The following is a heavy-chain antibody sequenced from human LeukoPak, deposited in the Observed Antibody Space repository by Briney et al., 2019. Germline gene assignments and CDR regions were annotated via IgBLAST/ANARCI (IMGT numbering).Heavy chain of an antibody. Sequence: GGSLRLSCAASGFTFDDYAMHWVRQAPGKGLEWVPGISWNSGSIGYADSVKGRFTISRDNAKNSLYLQMNSLRAEDTALYYCAKATVGIVVVTVFDYWGQGTLVTVSS. CDR1: GFTFDDYA. D-gene: IGHD3-22*01. CDR3: AKATVGIVVVTVFDY. V-gene: IGHV3-9*01. CDR2: ISWNSGSI. J-gene: IGHJ4*02.